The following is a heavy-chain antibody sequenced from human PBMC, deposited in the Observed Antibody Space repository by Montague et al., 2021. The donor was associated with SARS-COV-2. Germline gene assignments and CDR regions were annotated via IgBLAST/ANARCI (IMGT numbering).Heavy chain of an antibody. D-gene: IGHD5-24*01. V-gene: IGHV3-23*01. J-gene: IGHJ4*02. CDR3: AKGGRDGYNPLDY. CDR2: ISGSGGST. CDR1: GFTFSSFA. Sequence: SLRLSRAASGFTFSSFAISWVRQAPGKGLEWVSDISGSGGSTYYSNSVKGRFTISRDNSKNTLYLQMNSLRAEDTAVYYCAKGGRDGYNPLDYWGQGTLVTVSS.